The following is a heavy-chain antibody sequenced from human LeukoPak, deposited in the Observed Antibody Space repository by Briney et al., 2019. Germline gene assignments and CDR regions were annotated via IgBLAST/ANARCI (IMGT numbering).Heavy chain of an antibody. CDR1: GGSISTNY. D-gene: IGHD2/OR15-2a*01. CDR3: ARHQYSGIYAPYFDY. CDR2: IFYTGDT. J-gene: IGHJ4*02. Sequence: PSETLSLTCSVSGGSISTNYWSWIRQPPGEGLEWIGHIFYTGDTYYNPSLKSRLTISVDTSKNQFSLNLRSVTAADTAVYYCARHQYSGIYAPYFDYWGQGALVTVSS. V-gene: IGHV4-59*08.